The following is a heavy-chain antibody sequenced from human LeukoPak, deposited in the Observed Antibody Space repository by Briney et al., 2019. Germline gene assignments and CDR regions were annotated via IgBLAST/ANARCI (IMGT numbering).Heavy chain of an antibody. CDR2: ISYDGSNK. D-gene: IGHD6-19*01. CDR3: AKLGYSSGWYDFQIDAFDF. Sequence: GRSLRLSCAASGFSFSSYGMHWVRQAPGKGLECVAVISYDGSNKFYADSVKGRFTISRDNSKNTLYLQMNSLRAEDTAVYYCAKLGYSSGWYDFQIDAFDFWGQGTMVTVSS. CDR1: GFSFSSYG. J-gene: IGHJ3*01. V-gene: IGHV3-30*18.